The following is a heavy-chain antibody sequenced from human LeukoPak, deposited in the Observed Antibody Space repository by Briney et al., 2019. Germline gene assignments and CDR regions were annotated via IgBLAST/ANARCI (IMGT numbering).Heavy chain of an antibody. V-gene: IGHV4-38-2*01. Sequence: SETLSLTCAVSDYSISSGYYWGWIRQPPGKGLEWIGSTYHSGNTYYNPSLKNRVTISVDTSKNQFSLKLSSVTAADTAVYYCARHGYGDFWRGFYWGQGTLVTVSS. CDR2: TYHSGNT. D-gene: IGHD3-3*01. J-gene: IGHJ4*02. CDR1: DYSISSGYY. CDR3: ARHGYGDFWRGFY.